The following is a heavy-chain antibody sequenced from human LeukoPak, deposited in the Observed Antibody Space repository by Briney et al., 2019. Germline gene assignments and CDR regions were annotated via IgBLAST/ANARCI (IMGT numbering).Heavy chain of an antibody. Sequence: GASVKVSCKASGYTFTSYAMNWVRQAPGQGLEWMGWINPNSGDTSYAQKFQGRVTLTSDTSINTAYMELSSLRFDDTAVYYCARDGNFDYWGQGTLVTVSS. V-gene: IGHV1-2*02. CDR1: GYTFTSYA. J-gene: IGHJ4*02. CDR2: INPNSGDT. CDR3: ARDGNFDY. D-gene: IGHD1-26*01.